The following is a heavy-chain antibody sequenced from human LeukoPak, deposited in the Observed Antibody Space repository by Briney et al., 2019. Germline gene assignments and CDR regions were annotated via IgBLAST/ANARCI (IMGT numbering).Heavy chain of an antibody. CDR3: ARDRYENSGYYPFDH. J-gene: IGHJ4*02. D-gene: IGHD3-22*01. Sequence: ASVKVSCKASGYTFINYAMHWVRQAPGQRLEWMGWINAGNDNTKYSQKFQGRVTITRDTSASTAYMELSSLRSEDTAVYYCARDRYENSGYYPFDHWGQGTLVTVSS. CDR2: INAGNDNT. CDR1: GYTFINYA. V-gene: IGHV1-3*01.